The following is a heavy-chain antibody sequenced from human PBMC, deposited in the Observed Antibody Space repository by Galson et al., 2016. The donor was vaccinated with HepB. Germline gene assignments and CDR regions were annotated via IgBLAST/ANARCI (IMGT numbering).Heavy chain of an antibody. CDR2: IYSHGGV. CDR3: AGRISWTSDVY. Sequence: SLRLSCAVSGFTVSNNYMSWVRQAPGKGLEWVSLIYSHGGVSYADSMKGRFTISRDNAKNSLYLQVNSLRVEDTAVYYCAGRISWTSDVYWGQGTLVIVSS. CDR1: GFTVSNNY. V-gene: IGHV3-53*01. J-gene: IGHJ4*02. D-gene: IGHD2-15*01.